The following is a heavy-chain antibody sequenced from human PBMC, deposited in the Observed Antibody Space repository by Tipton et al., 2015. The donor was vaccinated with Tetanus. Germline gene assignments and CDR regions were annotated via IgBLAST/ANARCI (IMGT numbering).Heavy chain of an antibody. J-gene: IGHJ6*02. D-gene: IGHD6-19*01. CDR2: ISPFTGDT. CDR1: GYYLTNYG. CDR3: ARDRAVPVQAYGTDV. V-gene: IGHV1-18*01. Sequence: QSGPEVKKPGASVRISCTLSGYYLTNYGVSWVRQAPGQGLEWVGWISPFTGDTEYAQNLQDRLILTTDTSTATAYVEVRSLTSDDTAVYYCARDRAVPVQAYGTDVWGQGTSVTVSS.